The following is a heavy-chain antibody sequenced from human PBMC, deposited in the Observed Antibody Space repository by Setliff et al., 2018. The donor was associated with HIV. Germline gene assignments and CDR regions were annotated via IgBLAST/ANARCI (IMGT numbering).Heavy chain of an antibody. Sequence: SETLSLTCTVSGGSISSGSYYWSWIRQPAGKGLEWIGRIYTSGSTNYNPSLKSRVTISVDTSKNQFSLKLTSVTAADTAVYYCARHGIVVMIAIPNWFDPWGQGTLVTVSS. D-gene: IGHD2-21*01. V-gene: IGHV4-61*02. CDR3: ARHGIVVMIAIPNWFDP. CDR1: GGSISSGSYY. CDR2: IYTSGST. J-gene: IGHJ5*02.